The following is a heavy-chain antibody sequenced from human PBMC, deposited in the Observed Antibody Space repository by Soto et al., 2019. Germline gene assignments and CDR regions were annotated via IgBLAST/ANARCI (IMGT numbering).Heavy chain of an antibody. D-gene: IGHD3-10*01. Sequence: EVQLLESGGGLVQPGGSLRLSCAASGFTFSSYSMSWVRQAPGKGLEWVSGFRSSGDGGTTYYADSVKGRFTISRDNSKNTLFLQMNSLRPEDTAIYYCAKKVNSGPGSQYFDYWGQGTLVTVSS. V-gene: IGHV3-23*01. CDR1: GFTFSSYS. J-gene: IGHJ4*02. CDR2: FRSSGDGGTT. CDR3: AKKVNSGPGSQYFDY.